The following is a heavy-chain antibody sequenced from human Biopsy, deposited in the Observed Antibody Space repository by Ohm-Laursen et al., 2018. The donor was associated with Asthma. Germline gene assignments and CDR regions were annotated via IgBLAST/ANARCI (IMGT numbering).Heavy chain of an antibody. J-gene: IGHJ4*02. CDR2: IYSGGTS. V-gene: IGHV3-53*01. Sequence: SLRLSCAAPGFAFDSYAMYWVRQAPGKGLEWVSVIYSGGTSHTADSVRGRFTISRDFSKNTLHLQMHSLRVEDTAVYYCARGDSSGWSHYYFDYWGQGTLVTVSS. CDR3: ARGDSSGWSHYYFDY. D-gene: IGHD6-19*01. CDR1: GFAFDSYA.